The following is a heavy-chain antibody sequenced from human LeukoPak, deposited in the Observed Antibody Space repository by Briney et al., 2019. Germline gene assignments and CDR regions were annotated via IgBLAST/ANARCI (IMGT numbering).Heavy chain of an antibody. D-gene: IGHD3-22*01. Sequence: GASVKVSCKASGYTFTSYDINWVRQATGQGLEWMGWMNPNSGNTGYAQKFQGRVTMTRNTSISTAYMELSSLRSEDTAVYYCVRELPYYYDSSGYCYDYWGQGTLVTVSS. CDR1: GYTFTSYD. J-gene: IGHJ4*02. CDR2: MNPNSGNT. CDR3: VRELPYYYDSSGYCYDY. V-gene: IGHV1-8*01.